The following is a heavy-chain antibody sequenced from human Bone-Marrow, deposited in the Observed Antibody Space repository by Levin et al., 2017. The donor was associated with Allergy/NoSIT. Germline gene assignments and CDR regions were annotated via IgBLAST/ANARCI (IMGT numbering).Heavy chain of an antibody. Sequence: SETLSLTCAVYGGSFSGYYWSWIRQPPGKGLEWIGEINHSGSTNYNPSLKSRVTISVDTSKNQFSLKLSSVTAADTAVCYCARGQGIPGAQVENYDYGMDVWGQGTTVTVSS. CDR1: GGSFSGYY. CDR3: ARGQGIPGAQVENYDYGMDV. J-gene: IGHJ6*02. CDR2: INHSGST. D-gene: IGHD3-10*01. V-gene: IGHV4-34*01.